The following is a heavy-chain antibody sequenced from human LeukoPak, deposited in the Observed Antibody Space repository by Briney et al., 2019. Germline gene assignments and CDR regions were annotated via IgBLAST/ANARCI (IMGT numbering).Heavy chain of an antibody. V-gene: IGHV3-11*01. CDR1: GFTFSSYA. CDR2: ISSSGSTI. D-gene: IGHD2-2*01. CDR3: ARGRYQLLLFDY. J-gene: IGHJ4*02. Sequence: GGSLRLSCAASGFTFSSYAMSWIRQAPGKGLEWVSYISSSGSTIYYADSVKGRFTISRDNAKNSLYLQMNSLRAEDTAVYYCARGRYQLLLFDYWGQGTLVTVSS.